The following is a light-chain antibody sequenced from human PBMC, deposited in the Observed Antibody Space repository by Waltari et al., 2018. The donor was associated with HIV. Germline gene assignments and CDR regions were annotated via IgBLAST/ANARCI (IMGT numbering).Light chain of an antibody. V-gene: IGLV3-1*01. CDR3: QAWGNNTVV. CDR2: PDR. J-gene: IGLJ2*01. Sequence: SYDLTQAPSLSVSPGQAAKILCSCVTLSNNYVSWYQQKPGQSPLFLIFPDRKRQSGIPERFSGSSSGNTATLTISGTQSVDEADYCCQAWGNNTVVFGGGTKLTVL. CDR1: TLSNNY.